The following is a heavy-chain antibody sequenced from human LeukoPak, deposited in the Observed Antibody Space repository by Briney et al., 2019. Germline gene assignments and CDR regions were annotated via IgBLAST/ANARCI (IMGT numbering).Heavy chain of an antibody. Sequence: SETLSLTCTVSGGSISSYYWSWIRQPPGKGLEWIGYIYYSGSTNYNPSLKSRVTISVDTSKNQFSLKLSSVTAADTAVYYCARGKWNSYGLFDYWGQGTLVTVSS. CDR3: ARGKWNSYGLFDY. D-gene: IGHD5-18*01. J-gene: IGHJ4*02. V-gene: IGHV4-59*01. CDR2: IYYSGST. CDR1: GGSISSYY.